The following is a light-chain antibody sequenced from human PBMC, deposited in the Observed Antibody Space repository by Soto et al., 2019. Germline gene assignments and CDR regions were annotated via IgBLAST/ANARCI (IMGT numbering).Light chain of an antibody. J-gene: IGKJ5*01. CDR1: QYVGTR. CDR2: GAS. Sequence: EIVLTQSPATLSSSPGETATLSCRASQYVGTRLAWYQHKPGQAPRLLIYGASSRATGIPDRFRGSGSGTDFSLTISRLDPEDFAVYYCQQYSSSPITFGQGTRLEIK. V-gene: IGKV3-20*01. CDR3: QQYSSSPIT.